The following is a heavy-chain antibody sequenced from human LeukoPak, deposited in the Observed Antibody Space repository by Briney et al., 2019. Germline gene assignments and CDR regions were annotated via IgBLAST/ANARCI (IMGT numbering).Heavy chain of an antibody. D-gene: IGHD2-2*01. CDR2: IYYSGST. CDR3: AREYQLPLDWGYYYYMDV. Sequence: SETLSLTCTVSGGSISSGDYYWSWIRQPPGKGLEWIGYIYYSGSTYYNPSLKSRVTISVDTSKNQFSLKLSSVTAADTAVYYCAREYQLPLDWGYYYYMDVWGKGTTVTVSS. CDR1: GGSISSGDYY. J-gene: IGHJ6*03. V-gene: IGHV4-30-4*08.